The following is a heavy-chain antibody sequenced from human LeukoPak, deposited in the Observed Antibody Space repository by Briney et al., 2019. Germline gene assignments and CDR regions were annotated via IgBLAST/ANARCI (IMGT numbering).Heavy chain of an antibody. J-gene: IGHJ3*02. V-gene: IGHV3-53*01. CDR1: GFTVSSNY. Sequence: GGSLRLSCAASGFTVSSNYMSWVRQAPGKGLEWVSVICSGGSTYYADSVKGRFTISRDNSKNTLYLQMNSLRAEDTAVYYCARDKVAPAPADAFDIWGQGTMVTVSS. CDR2: ICSGGST. D-gene: IGHD5-12*01. CDR3: ARDKVAPAPADAFDI.